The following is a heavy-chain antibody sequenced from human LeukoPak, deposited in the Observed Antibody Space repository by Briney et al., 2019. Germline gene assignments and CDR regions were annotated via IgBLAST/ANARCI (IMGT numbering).Heavy chain of an antibody. V-gene: IGHV3-23*01. CDR3: AKTYADATFDY. J-gene: IGHJ4*02. CDR1: GFTFSSYA. D-gene: IGHD4-17*01. CDR2: ISGSGSRT. Sequence: PGGSLRLSCAASGFTFSSYAISWVRQAPGKGLEWVSTISGSGSRTYYADSVKGRFTISRDNSENTLYLQLNSLRAEDTALYYCAKTYADATFDYWGQGNLVTVSS.